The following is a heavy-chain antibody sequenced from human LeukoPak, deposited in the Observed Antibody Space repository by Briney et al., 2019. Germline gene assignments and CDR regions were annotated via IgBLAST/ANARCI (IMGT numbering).Heavy chain of an antibody. CDR3: ARISLTTGGYYYYYMDV. CDR1: GFTFDDYG. J-gene: IGHJ6*03. V-gene: IGHV3-20*04. Sequence: PGGSLRLSCAASGFTFDDYGMSWVRQAPGKGLEWVTGINWNGGSTGYADSVKGRFTISRDNAKNSLYLQMNSLRAEDTALYYCARISLTTGGYYYYYMDVWGKGTTVTVSS. CDR2: INWNGGST. D-gene: IGHD4-17*01.